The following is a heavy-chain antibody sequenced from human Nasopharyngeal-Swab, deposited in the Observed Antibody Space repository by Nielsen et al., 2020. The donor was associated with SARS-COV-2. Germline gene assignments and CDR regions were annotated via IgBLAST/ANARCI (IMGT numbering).Heavy chain of an antibody. CDR1: GYSFSNYW. CDR3: ARRAYYDSSGYYPFDY. Sequence: GESLKISCKGSGYSFSNYWIGWVRQMPGKGLEWMGIIYPGDSDTRKSPSFQGQVTISADKSISTAYLQWSSLKTSDTAMYYCARRAYYDSSGYYPFDYWGQGTLVTVSS. V-gene: IGHV5-51*01. J-gene: IGHJ4*02. D-gene: IGHD3-22*01. CDR2: IYPGDSDT.